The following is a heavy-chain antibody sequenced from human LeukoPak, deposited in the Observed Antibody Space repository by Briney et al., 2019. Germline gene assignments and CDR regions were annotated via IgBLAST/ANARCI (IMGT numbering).Heavy chain of an antibody. D-gene: IGHD4-11*01. CDR1: GGSISSGSYY. J-gene: IGHJ4*02. Sequence: SETLSLTCTVSGGSISSGSYYWSWIRQPAGKGLEWIGRIYTSGSTNYNPSLKSRVTISVDTSKNQFSLKLSSVTAADTAVYYCARLGYSNYGYFDYWGQGTLVTVSS. V-gene: IGHV4-61*02. CDR3: ARLGYSNYGYFDY. CDR2: IYTSGST.